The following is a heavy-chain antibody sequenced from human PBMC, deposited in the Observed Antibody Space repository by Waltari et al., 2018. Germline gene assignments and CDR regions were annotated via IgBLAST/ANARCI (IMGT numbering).Heavy chain of an antibody. V-gene: IGHV3-23*01. CDR1: RFHFSRYA. Sequence: EVHLLESGGDLVHPGGSLRLSCAASRFHFSRYAMNWVRQAPGGGLEWVARVGGDGAAPIYADSVKGRFTISRDNSKTTLYLQMNSLRVEDTAVYYCATLYSDYADYWGQGTLVTVSS. D-gene: IGHD4-4*01. CDR2: VGGDGAAP. J-gene: IGHJ4*02. CDR3: ATLYSDYADY.